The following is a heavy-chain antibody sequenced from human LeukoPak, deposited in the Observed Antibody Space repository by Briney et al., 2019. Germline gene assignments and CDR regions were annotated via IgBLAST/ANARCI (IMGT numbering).Heavy chain of an antibody. J-gene: IGHJ4*02. CDR2: TNQDGATR. V-gene: IGHV3-7*01. CDR3: ARGMKGNLDY. CDR1: RFTFSNTW. D-gene: IGHD2-8*01. Sequence: PAGSLTLSRAASRFTFSNTWMACVRQAPGKELEWVANTNQDGATRQYADSVRGRFTISTDNAKNSLYLEMSSLRAEDRGLYRSARGMKGNLDYWGEGSLVTVSS.